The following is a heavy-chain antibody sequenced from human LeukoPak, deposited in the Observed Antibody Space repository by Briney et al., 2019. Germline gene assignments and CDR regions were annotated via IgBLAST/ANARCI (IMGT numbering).Heavy chain of an antibody. J-gene: IGHJ4*02. Sequence: ASVKVSCKTSGYTFTDYYIHWVRQAPGQGLECMGWIKLKSGATYYAQKFQGRVTMTRDTSISTAYMELSSLRSDDTAVYYCARARHSSSWYVWSEGTTVDYWGQGTLVTVSS. CDR3: ARARHSSSWYVWSEGTTVDY. V-gene: IGHV1-2*02. CDR2: IKLKSGAT. CDR1: GYTFTDYY. D-gene: IGHD6-13*01.